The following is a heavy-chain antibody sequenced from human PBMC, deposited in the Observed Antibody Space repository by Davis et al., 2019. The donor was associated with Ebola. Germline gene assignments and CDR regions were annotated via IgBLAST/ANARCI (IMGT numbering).Heavy chain of an antibody. CDR1: GGTFSSYA. Sequence: SVKVSCKASGGTFSSYAISWVRQAPGQGLEWMGRIIPILGIANYAQKFQGRVTITADKSTSTVYMELRSLRSDDTAVYYCARDSKWIQLWFVDYWGQGTLVTVSS. D-gene: IGHD5-18*01. V-gene: IGHV1-69*04. CDR2: IIPILGIA. J-gene: IGHJ4*02. CDR3: ARDSKWIQLWFVDY.